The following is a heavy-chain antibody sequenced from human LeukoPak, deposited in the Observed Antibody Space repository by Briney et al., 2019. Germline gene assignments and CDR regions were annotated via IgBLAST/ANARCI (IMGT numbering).Heavy chain of an antibody. CDR2: ISGSGGNT. D-gene: IGHD6-13*01. J-gene: IGHJ4*02. CDR1: GFTFGTYA. CDR3: AKLPDIVAAVVYFDY. Sequence: GGSLRLSCAASGFTFGTYAMSWVRQAPGKGLEWVSTISGSGGNTFYADSVKGRFTISRDNSKNTLYLQMNSLRAEDTAVYYCAKLPDIVAAVVYFDYWGQGTLVSVSS. V-gene: IGHV3-23*01.